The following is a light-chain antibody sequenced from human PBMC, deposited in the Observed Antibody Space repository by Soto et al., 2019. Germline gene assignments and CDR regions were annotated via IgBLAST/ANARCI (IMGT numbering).Light chain of an antibody. V-gene: IGKV3-15*01. J-gene: IGKJ2*01. CDR2: GAS. CDR1: QSVISN. CDR3: QHYNNWPFT. Sequence: EIVLTQSPGTLSLSPGERATLSCRASQSVISNYLAWYQQKPGQAPRLLIYGASARATGIPARFSGSGSGTEFTLTISSLQSEDFAVYYCQHYNNWPFTFGQGTKVDIK.